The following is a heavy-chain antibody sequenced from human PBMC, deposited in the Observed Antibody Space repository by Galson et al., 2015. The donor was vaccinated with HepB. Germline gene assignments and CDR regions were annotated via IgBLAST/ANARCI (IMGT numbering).Heavy chain of an antibody. Sequence: SLRLSCAASGFTFSSYAMHWVRQAPGKGLEWVAVISYDGSNKYYADSVKGRFTISRDTSKNTLYLQMNSLRAEDTAVYYCARRTRAVDGSKDLDYWGQGTLVTVSS. CDR1: GFTFSSYA. J-gene: IGHJ4*02. D-gene: IGHD2-2*01. CDR3: ARRTRAVDGSKDLDY. V-gene: IGHV3-30-3*01. CDR2: ISYDGSNK.